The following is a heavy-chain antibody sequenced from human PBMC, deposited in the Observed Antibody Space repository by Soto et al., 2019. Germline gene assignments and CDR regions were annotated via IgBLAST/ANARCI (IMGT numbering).Heavy chain of an antibody. D-gene: IGHD2-2*01. V-gene: IGHV1-18*01. J-gene: IGHJ6*04. Sequence: SVKGSCKASGYTFTSYGISWVRQAPGQGLEWLGWISAYNGNTNYAQKLKGRVTMTTDTSTSTAYMELRSLRSDDPAVYYCARDSTLDIVVVHQSDGMDAWGKGTKVNVSS. CDR3: ARDSTLDIVVVHQSDGMDA. CDR2: ISAYNGNT. CDR1: GYTFTSYG.